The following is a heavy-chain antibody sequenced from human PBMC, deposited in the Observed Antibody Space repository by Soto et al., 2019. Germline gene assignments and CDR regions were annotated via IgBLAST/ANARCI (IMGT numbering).Heavy chain of an antibody. CDR2: ISGDNGNT. J-gene: IGHJ4*02. V-gene: IGHV1-18*01. CDR1: GYTFTSYG. CDR3: ARMNPHEPKYYSDY. Sequence: QVQLVQSGAEVKKPGASVKVSCRASGYTFTSYGITWVRQAPGQALEWMGWISGDNGNTNYAQKLQGSVTMTTDTSTNTAYMELRSLRSDDTAVYYCARMNPHEPKYYSDYWGQGTLVTVSS.